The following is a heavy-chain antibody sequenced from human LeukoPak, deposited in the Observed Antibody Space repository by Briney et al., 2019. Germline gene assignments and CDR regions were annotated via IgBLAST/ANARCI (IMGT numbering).Heavy chain of an antibody. CDR1: GGSFSGYY. CDR3: ASYTVVTRISY. Sequence: SETPSLTCAVYGGSFSGYYWSWIRQPPGKGLEWIGEINHSGSTNYNPSLKSRVTISVDTSKNQFSLKLSSVTAADTAVYYCASYTVVTRISYWGQGTLVTVSS. D-gene: IGHD4-23*01. CDR2: INHSGST. V-gene: IGHV4-34*01. J-gene: IGHJ4*02.